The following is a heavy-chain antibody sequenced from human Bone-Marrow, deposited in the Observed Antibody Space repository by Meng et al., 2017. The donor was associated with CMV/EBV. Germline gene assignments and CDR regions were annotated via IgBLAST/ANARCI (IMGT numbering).Heavy chain of an antibody. V-gene: IGHV3-30-3*02. CDR1: GFTFGSCA. J-gene: IGHJ4*02. D-gene: IGHD2-15*01. Sequence: GFTFGSCAMHWVRLAADKGLELVAVISYDGGTIYYAASVKGRFTVSRDNSKDALYLQMNSLGAEDTAVYYCANLGYCSGGSCYHGLYWGQGTLVTVSS. CDR2: ISYDGGTI. CDR3: ANLGYCSGGSCYHGLY.